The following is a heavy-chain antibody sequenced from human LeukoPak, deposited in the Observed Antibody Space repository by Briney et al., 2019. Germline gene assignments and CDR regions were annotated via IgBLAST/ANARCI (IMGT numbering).Heavy chain of an antibody. Sequence: SETLSLTCAVSGVSVTSRNWWTWVRQPPGKGPEWIGEIYHTGKTNYNPSLKSRVTISVDTSKNQFSLKLSSVTAADTAVYYCARRGYYYDSSGLTFGAFDIWGQGTMVTVSS. CDR3: ARRGYYYDSSGLTFGAFDI. CDR2: IYHTGKT. CDR1: GVSVTSRNW. V-gene: IGHV4-4*02. J-gene: IGHJ3*02. D-gene: IGHD3-22*01.